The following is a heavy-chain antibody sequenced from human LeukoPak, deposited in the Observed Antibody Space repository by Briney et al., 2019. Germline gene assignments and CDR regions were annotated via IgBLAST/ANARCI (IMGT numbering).Heavy chain of an antibody. Sequence: PGGSLRLSCAASGFTVSSNYMSWVRQAPGKGLEWVSVIYSGGSTYYADSVKGRFTISRDNSKNTLYPQMNSLRAEDTAVYYCARGGRYFDWLLSGSGWFDPWGQGTLVTVSS. CDR3: ARGGRYFDWLLSGSGWFDP. J-gene: IGHJ5*02. CDR1: GFTVSSNY. CDR2: IYSGGST. D-gene: IGHD3-9*01. V-gene: IGHV3-53*01.